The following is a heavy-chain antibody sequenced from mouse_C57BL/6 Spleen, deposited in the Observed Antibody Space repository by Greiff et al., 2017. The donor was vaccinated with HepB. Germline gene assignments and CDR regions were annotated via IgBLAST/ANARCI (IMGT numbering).Heavy chain of an antibody. D-gene: IGHD2-4*01. Sequence: VQLQQPGAELVRPGTSVKLSCKASGYTFTSYWMHWVKQRPGQGLEWIGVIDPSDSYTNYNQKFKGKATLTVDTSSSTAYMQLSSLTSEDSAVYYCATIYDYDLAWFAYWGQGTLVTVSA. CDR2: IDPSDSYT. CDR3: ATIYDYDLAWFAY. CDR1: GYTFTSYW. V-gene: IGHV1-59*01. J-gene: IGHJ3*01.